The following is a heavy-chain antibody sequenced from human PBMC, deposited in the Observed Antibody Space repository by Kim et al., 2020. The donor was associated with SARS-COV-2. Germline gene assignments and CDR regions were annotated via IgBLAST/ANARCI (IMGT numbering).Heavy chain of an antibody. V-gene: IGHV3-48*02. CDR2: ISSSSTI. Sequence: GGSLRLSCAASGFTFSSYSMNWVRQAPGKGLEWVSYISSSSTIYYADSVKGRFTISRDNAKNSLYLQMNSLRDEDTAVYYCARITSYGSGVMAGYYGMDVWGQGTTVTVSS. D-gene: IGHD3-10*01. J-gene: IGHJ6*02. CDR1: GFTFSSYS. CDR3: ARITSYGSGVMAGYYGMDV.